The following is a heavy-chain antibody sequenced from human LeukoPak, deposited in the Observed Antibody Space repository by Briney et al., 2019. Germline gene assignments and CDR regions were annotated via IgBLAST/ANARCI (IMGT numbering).Heavy chain of an antibody. V-gene: IGHV4-34*01. CDR1: GGSFSGYY. CDR3: ARHPRTVTTFDP. Sequence: SETLFLTCAVNGGSFSGYYWTWIRQPPGKGLEWIGSIYYSGSTYYNPSLKSRVTISVDTSKNQFSLKLNSVTAADTAVYYCARHPRTVTTFDPWGQGTRVTVSS. CDR2: IYYSGST. J-gene: IGHJ5*02. D-gene: IGHD4-11*01.